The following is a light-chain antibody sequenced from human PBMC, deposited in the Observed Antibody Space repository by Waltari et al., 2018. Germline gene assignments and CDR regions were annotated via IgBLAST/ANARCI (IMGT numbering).Light chain of an antibody. CDR3: QQYKSYPPT. CDR2: KAS. J-gene: IGKJ4*01. CDR1: QSISTW. Sequence: DIQMNQSPSTLSASVGDRVTITCRTSQSISTWLAWYQQKPGKAPKLLIYKASSLENEVPSRFSGSGSGTEFTLTISSLQPDDFATFYCQQYKSYPPTFGGGTKVDIK. V-gene: IGKV1-5*03.